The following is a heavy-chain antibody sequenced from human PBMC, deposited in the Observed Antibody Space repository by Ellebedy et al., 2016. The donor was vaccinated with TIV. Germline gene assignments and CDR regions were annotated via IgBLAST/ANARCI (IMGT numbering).Heavy chain of an antibody. J-gene: IGHJ4*02. Sequence: GESLKISCTASGFTFSNYWMHWVRQAPGKGLVWVSRSNSDGTTTNYADSVEGRFTISRDNAKNSLYLEMKSLRVEDTALFYCARAHDFAVYWGQGTLVTVSS. CDR2: SNSDGTTT. CDR1: GFTFSNYW. D-gene: IGHD2-21*02. V-gene: IGHV3-74*01. CDR3: ARAHDFAVY.